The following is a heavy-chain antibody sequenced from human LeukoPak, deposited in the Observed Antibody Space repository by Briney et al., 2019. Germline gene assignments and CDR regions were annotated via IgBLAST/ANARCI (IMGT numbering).Heavy chain of an antibody. V-gene: IGHV1-46*01. J-gene: IGHJ5*02. Sequence: ASVKVSCKASGYTFTSYCMHWVRQAPGQGPEWMGIINPSGGRTSYAQKFQGRVTITRDTSASTVYMELSSLRSEDTAVYYCAREEYCSGGSCYPLAANWFDPWGQGTLVTVSS. D-gene: IGHD2-15*01. CDR3: AREEYCSGGSCYPLAANWFDP. CDR1: GYTFTSYC. CDR2: INPSGGRT.